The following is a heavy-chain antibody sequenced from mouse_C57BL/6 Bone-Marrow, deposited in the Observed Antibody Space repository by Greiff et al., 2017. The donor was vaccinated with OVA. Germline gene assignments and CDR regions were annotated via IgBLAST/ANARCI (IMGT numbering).Heavy chain of an antibody. CDR3: ARDDGYYVKFAY. J-gene: IGHJ3*01. CDR1: GYTFTSYW. CDR2: IDPSDSYT. V-gene: IGHV1-69*01. D-gene: IGHD2-3*01. Sequence: QVHVKQPGAELVMPGASVKLSCKASGYTFTSYWMHWVKQRPGQGLEWIGEIDPSDSYTNYNQKFKGKSTLTVDKSSSTAYMQRSSLTSEDSAVYYCARDDGYYVKFAYWGQGTLVTVSA.